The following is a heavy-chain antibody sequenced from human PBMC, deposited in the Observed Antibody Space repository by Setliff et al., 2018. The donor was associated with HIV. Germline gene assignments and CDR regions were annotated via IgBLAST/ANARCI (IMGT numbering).Heavy chain of an antibody. CDR3: ARAVGRDGYCFDH. CDR2: ISAHNGRI. J-gene: IGHJ4*02. D-gene: IGHD2-2*03. CDR1: GYTFSDCG. Sequence: ASVKVSCKASGYTFSDCGISWVRQAPGQGLEWMGWISAHNGRINYAQKFQVRVTMTTDRSTSTAYMELRSLRSDDTAVYYCARAVGRDGYCFDHWGQGTLVTVSS. V-gene: IGHV1-18*01.